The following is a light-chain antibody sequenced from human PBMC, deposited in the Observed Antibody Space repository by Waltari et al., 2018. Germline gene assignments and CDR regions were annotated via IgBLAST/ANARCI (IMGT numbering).Light chain of an antibody. CDR2: GEN. CDR1: SLRKYH. V-gene: IGLV3-19*01. Sequence: SSELTQDPAVSVALGQTVRITCQGDSLRKYHATWYQQKPGQAPVLVIFGENKRPSGIPDRFSGSSSGNTASLTITGAQAEDEADYHCTSRDSSGYRHVFGTGTKVTVL. J-gene: IGLJ1*01. CDR3: TSRDSSGYRHV.